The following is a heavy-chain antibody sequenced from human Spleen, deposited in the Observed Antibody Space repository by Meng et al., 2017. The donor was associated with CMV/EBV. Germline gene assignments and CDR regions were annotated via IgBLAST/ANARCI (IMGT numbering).Heavy chain of an antibody. D-gene: IGHD6-6*01. J-gene: IGHJ4*02. Sequence: KGSGYSFTSHWIGWVRQMPGKGLEWMGIIYPGDSDTRYSPSFQGQVTISADKSISTAYLQWRSLKASDTAMYYCARRVDNSSSGFDYWGQGTLVTVSS. CDR3: ARRVDNSSSGFDY. CDR2: IYPGDSDT. CDR1: GYSFTSHW. V-gene: IGHV5-51*01.